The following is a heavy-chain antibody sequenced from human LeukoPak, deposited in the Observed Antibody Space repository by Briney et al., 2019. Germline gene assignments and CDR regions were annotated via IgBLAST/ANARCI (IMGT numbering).Heavy chain of an antibody. V-gene: IGHV1-46*01. Sequence: ASVTVSCKASGYTFTNYYVHWVRQAPGQGLEWMGIINPSGGTTRYAQKFQGRVTMIRDTSTTTVYMELSGLTSDDTGVYYCAGHNSASITMIHWGQGSPVTVSS. CDR3: AGHNSASITMIH. D-gene: IGHD3-22*01. CDR1: GYTFTNYY. CDR2: INPSGGTT. J-gene: IGHJ4*02.